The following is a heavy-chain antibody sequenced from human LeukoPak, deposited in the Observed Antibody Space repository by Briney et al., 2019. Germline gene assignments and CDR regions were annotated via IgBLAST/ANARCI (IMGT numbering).Heavy chain of an antibody. D-gene: IGHD6-13*01. V-gene: IGHV3-30*02. CDR1: GFTFSSYG. CDR3: AKVRQQLVHIGGFDY. CDR2: IRYDGSNK. J-gene: IGHJ4*02. Sequence: AGGSLRLSCAASGFTFSSYGMHWVRQAPGKGLEWVAFIRYDGSNKYYADSVKGRFTISRDNSKNTLYLQMNSLRAEDTAVYYCAKVRQQLVHIGGFDYWGQGPLVTVSS.